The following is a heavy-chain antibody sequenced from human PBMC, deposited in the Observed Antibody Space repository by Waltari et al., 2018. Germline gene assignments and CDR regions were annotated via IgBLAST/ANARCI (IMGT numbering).Heavy chain of an antibody. CDR2: IYNSGST. CDR3: ARLPATGDEGGY. CDR1: GYSISSGYY. J-gene: IGHJ4*02. D-gene: IGHD7-27*01. Sequence: QVQLQESGPGLVKPSETLSLTCAVSGYSISSGYYWGWIRQPPGKGLEWIGSIYNSGSTYDNPSLKSRVTISVDTSKNQFSLKLSSVTAADTAVYYCARLPATGDEGGYWGQGTLVTVSS. V-gene: IGHV4-38-2*01.